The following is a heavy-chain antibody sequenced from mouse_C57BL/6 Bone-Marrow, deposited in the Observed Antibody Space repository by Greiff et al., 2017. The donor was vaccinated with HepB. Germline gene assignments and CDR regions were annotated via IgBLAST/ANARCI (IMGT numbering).Heavy chain of an antibody. J-gene: IGHJ3*01. CDR1: GYTFTSYG. Sequence: VKLQQSGAELARPGASVKLSCKASGYTFTSYGISWVKQRTGQGLEWIGEIYPRSGNTYYNEKFKGKATLTADKSSSTAYMELRSLTSEDSAVYFCAREVSDSSGYPFAYWGQGTLVTVSA. D-gene: IGHD3-2*02. CDR3: AREVSDSSGYPFAY. V-gene: IGHV1-81*01. CDR2: IYPRSGNT.